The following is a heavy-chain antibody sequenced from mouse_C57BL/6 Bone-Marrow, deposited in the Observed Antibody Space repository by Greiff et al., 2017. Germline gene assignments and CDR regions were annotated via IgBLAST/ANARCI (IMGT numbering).Heavy chain of an antibody. D-gene: IGHD1-1*01. V-gene: IGHV1-52*01. CDR3: ARREYYYGSSAGAY. CDR1: GYTFTSYW. Sequence: QVQLQQPGAELVRPGSSVKLSCKASGYTFTSYWMHWVKQRPIQGLEWICNIDPSDSETHYTQKFKDNATLTVDKSSSTSYIQLSSLTSEHSAVFDGARREYYYGSSAGAYWGQGTLVTVSA. CDR2: IDPSDSET. J-gene: IGHJ3*01.